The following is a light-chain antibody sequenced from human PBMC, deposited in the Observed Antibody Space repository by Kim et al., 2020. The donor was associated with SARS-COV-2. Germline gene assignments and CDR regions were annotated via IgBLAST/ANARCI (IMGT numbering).Light chain of an antibody. J-gene: IGKJ3*01. Sequence: SASVGDRVTIPCRTTQSISSHLNWYQQKPGRAPKLLISAASTLQGGVPSRFSGSGSETDFTLTISSLQPEDFATYFCQQSYITPFTFGPGTKVDIK. CDR1: QSISSH. CDR3: QQSYITPFT. CDR2: AAS. V-gene: IGKV1-39*01.